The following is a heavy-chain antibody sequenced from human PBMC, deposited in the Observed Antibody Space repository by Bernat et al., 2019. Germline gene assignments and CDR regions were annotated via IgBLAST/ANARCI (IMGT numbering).Heavy chain of an antibody. D-gene: IGHD1-26*01. V-gene: IGHV6-1*01. CDR1: GDTVSSNSAA. Sequence: QVQLQQSGPGLVKPSQTLSLTCAISGDTVSSNSAAWNWIRQSPSRGLEWLGRTYHRSKWYYDYAVSVKSRIPIHPATSKSQFSLQLSSVPPGETAVYYCTRGFRGGVGGFDYWGQGTLVTVSS. CDR3: TRGFRGGVGGFDY. CDR2: TYHRSKWYY. J-gene: IGHJ4*02.